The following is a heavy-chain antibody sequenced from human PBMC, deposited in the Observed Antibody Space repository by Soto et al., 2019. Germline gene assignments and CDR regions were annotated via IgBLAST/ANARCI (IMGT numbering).Heavy chain of an antibody. CDR2: TSGSGGTT. Sequence: GGSLRLSCLASGFNVSDSYITWIRQAPGKGLEWISYTSGSGGTTYYADSVKGRFTMSRDNAKNSLFLQLNSLKRDDTAVYYCARATYSGLGLDSWGQGTLVTVSS. CDR3: ARATYSGLGLDS. V-gene: IGHV3-11*01. D-gene: IGHD6-19*01. CDR1: GFNVSDSY. J-gene: IGHJ5*01.